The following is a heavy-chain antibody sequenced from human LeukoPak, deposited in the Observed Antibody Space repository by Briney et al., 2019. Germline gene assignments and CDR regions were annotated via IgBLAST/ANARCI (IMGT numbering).Heavy chain of an antibody. V-gene: IGHV1-2*02. CDR2: INPNSGGT. CDR1: GYTFTGYY. Sequence: ASVKVSCKASGYTFTGYYMHWVRQAPGQGLEWMGWINPNSGGTNYAQKFQGRVTMTRDTSISTAYLQWSSLKASDTAMYYCALLYCGGDCSPHDAFDIWGQGTMVTVSS. D-gene: IGHD2-21*02. J-gene: IGHJ3*02. CDR3: ALLYCGGDCSPHDAFDI.